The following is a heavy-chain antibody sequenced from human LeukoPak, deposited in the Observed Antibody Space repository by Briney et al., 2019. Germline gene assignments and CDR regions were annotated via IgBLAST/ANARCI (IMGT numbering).Heavy chain of an antibody. CDR2: IYHSGST. D-gene: IGHD4-17*01. CDR3: ARLRKDGPSPYYYYGMDV. J-gene: IGHJ6*04. Sequence: SGTLSLTCAVSGGSISSSNWWSWVRQPPGEGLEWIGEIYHSGSTNYNPSLKSRVTISVDKSKNQFSLKLSSVTAADTAVYYCARLRKDGPSPYYYYGMDVWGKGTTVTVSS. V-gene: IGHV4-4*02. CDR1: GGSISSSNW.